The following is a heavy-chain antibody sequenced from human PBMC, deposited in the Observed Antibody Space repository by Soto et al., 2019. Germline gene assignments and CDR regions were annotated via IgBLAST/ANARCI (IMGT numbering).Heavy chain of an antibody. J-gene: IGHJ4*02. CDR2: VSYYRGPT. D-gene: IGHD3-22*01. Sequence: PSETLSLTCTVSGGSVARGDYYWTWIRQPTGKDLEGIAYVSYYRGPTYYIPSLKSLLTMSSGTSINEISPMLTSVTTADTAVDYRDRCYYESHDYFVGSSIFDYWGQGSLVTVSS. V-gene: IGHV4-30-4*01. CDR3: DRCYYESHDYFVGSSIFDY. CDR1: GGSVARGDYY.